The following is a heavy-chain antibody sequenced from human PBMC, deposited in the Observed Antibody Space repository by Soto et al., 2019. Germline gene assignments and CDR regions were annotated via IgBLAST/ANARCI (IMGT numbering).Heavy chain of an antibody. CDR3: ARVGSSTSAKNAFDI. D-gene: IGHD2-2*01. Sequence: ASVKATSKASGYTLTSYYMHWVRQAPGQGLEWMGIINPSGGSTSYAQKFQGRVTMTRDTSTSTVYMELSSLRSEDTAVYYCARVGSSTSAKNAFDIWGQGTMVTVSS. CDR1: GYTLTSYY. V-gene: IGHV1-46*03. J-gene: IGHJ3*02. CDR2: INPSGGST.